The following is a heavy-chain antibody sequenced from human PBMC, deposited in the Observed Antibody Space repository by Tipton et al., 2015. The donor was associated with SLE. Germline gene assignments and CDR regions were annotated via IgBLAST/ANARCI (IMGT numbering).Heavy chain of an antibody. CDR1: GGSISSHY. J-gene: IGHJ5*02. CDR3: ARENNWFDP. V-gene: IGHV4-59*11. CDR2: IYYSGST. Sequence: TLSLTCTVSGGSISSHYWSWIRQPPGKGLEWIGYIYYSGSTNYNPSLTSRVTISVDTSKNQFSLKLSSVTAADTAGYYCARENNWFDPWGQGTLVTVSS.